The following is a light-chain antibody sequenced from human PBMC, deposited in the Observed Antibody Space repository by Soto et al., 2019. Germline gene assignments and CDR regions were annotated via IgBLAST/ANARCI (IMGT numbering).Light chain of an antibody. J-gene: IGLJ1*01. Sequence: ALTQPTSVSGSPGHSITISCTGNHNDIGTYDYVSWYQQHPGRAPRLLIYGVTTRPSGISDRFSASKSGLTASLTISGLQPEDEADYYCSSFTSNRIYVFGPGTKVTVL. CDR3: SSFTSNRIYV. V-gene: IGLV2-14*03. CDR2: GVT. CDR1: HNDIGTYDY.